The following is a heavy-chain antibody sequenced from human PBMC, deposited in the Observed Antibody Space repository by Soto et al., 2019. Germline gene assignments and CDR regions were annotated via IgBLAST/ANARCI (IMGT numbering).Heavy chain of an antibody. CDR3: ARVNVVVVAATREYYFDY. J-gene: IGHJ4*02. CDR1: GYTFTGYY. Sequence: ASVKVSCKSCGYTFTGYYMHWVRQAPGQGLEWMGWINPNSGGTNYAQKFQGRVTMTRDTSISTAYMELSRLRSDDTAVYYCARVNVVVVAATREYYFDYWGQGTLVTVSS. CDR2: INPNSGGT. V-gene: IGHV1-2*02. D-gene: IGHD2-15*01.